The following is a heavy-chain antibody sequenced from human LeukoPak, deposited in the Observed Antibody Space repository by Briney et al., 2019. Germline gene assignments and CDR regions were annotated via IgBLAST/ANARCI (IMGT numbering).Heavy chain of an antibody. Sequence: SETLSLTCTVSGGSISSYYWSWIRQPPGKGLEWIGYIYYSGSTNYNPSLKSRVTISVDTSKNQFSLKLSSVTAADTAVYYCARATYYGSGSLWEYYYYGMDVWGQGTTVTVSS. V-gene: IGHV4-59*01. D-gene: IGHD3-10*01. CDR3: ARATYYGSGSLWEYYYYGMDV. J-gene: IGHJ6*02. CDR2: IYYSGST. CDR1: GGSISSYY.